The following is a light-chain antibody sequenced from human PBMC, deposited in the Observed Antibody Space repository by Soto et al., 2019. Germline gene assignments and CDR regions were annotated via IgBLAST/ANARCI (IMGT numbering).Light chain of an antibody. Sequence: ALTQPPSASGSPGQSVTISCTGTSSDVGGYKYASWYQQHPGKVPKLMIYEVSKRPSGVPDRFSGSKSGNTASLTVSGLQAEDEADYYCSSYAGSNTDYVFGTGTKVTAL. CDR1: SSDVGGYKY. CDR3: SSYAGSNTDYV. J-gene: IGLJ1*01. V-gene: IGLV2-8*01. CDR2: EVS.